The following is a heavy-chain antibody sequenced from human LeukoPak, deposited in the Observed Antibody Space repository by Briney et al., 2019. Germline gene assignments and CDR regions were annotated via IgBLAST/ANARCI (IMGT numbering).Heavy chain of an antibody. CDR3: ARDYYDSSGSSS. J-gene: IGHJ5*02. Sequence: SVKVSCKASGGTFSSYAISWVRQAPGQGLEWMGGIVPIFGTANYAQKFQGRVTITADESTSTAYMELSSLRSEDTAVYYCARDYYDSSGSSSWGQGTLVTVSS. V-gene: IGHV1-69*01. CDR1: GGTFSSYA. D-gene: IGHD3-22*01. CDR2: IVPIFGTA.